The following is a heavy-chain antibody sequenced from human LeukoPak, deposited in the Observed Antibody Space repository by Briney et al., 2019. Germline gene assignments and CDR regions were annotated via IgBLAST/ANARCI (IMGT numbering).Heavy chain of an antibody. D-gene: IGHD3-16*02. V-gene: IGHV3-48*01. CDR1: GFSYSSYS. J-gene: IGHJ4*02. Sequence: PGGSLGLSCAASGFSYSSYSMNWVRQAPGKGLEWVSYISCTSATIYYADSVKGRFTISRDNAKNSLYLQMNSLRAEDTAVYYCARAPSAGNFVLYYFDYWGQGTLVTVSS. CDR2: ISCTSATI. CDR3: ARAPSAGNFVLYYFDY.